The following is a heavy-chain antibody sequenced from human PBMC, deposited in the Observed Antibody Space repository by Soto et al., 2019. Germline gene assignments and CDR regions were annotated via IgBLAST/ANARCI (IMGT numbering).Heavy chain of an antibody. Sequence: SETLSLTCFVSGGSVTSHHWSCNRQFHEPGLECIAYTSYTGNNNCNCSLKSRVGISLGTSKIHLSLKLSSMTAADTPVYYCARDMYSGFTYYFVHWGQGTLFTVSS. CDR3: ARDMYSGFTYYFVH. J-gene: IGHJ4*02. D-gene: IGHD2-21*01. CDR2: TSYTGNN. V-gene: IGHV4-59*02. CDR1: GGSVTSHH.